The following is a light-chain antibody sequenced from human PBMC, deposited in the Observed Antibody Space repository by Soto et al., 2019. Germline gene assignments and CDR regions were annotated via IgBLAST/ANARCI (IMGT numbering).Light chain of an antibody. CDR1: SSDVGNYNL. V-gene: IGLV2-23*02. J-gene: IGLJ2*01. Sequence: QSALTQPASVSGSPGQSITISCIGTSSDVGNYNLVSWYQQHPGKAPKVLIYEVSERPSGVSNRFSGSKSGNTASLTISGLQAEDEAEYYCCSYAGSRTHVLFGGGTKLTVL. CDR3: CSYAGSRTHVL. CDR2: EVS.